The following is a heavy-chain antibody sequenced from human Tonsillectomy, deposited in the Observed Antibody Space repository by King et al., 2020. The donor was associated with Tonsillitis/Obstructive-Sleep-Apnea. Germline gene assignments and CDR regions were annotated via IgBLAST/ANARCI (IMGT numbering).Heavy chain of an antibody. V-gene: IGHV3-72*01. Sequence: VQLVESGGGLVQPGGSLTLSCAASGFRFIDHYMDWVRQAPGKGLEWVGRIRNKGNSYTTQYAASVRGRFSISRDDSKGSLSLQMSGLKTEDTAVYYCARGDYVSKGHYLDYWGQGNLVTVSS. CDR1: GFRFIDHY. CDR3: ARGDYVSKGHYLDY. CDR2: IRNKGNSYTT. J-gene: IGHJ4*02. D-gene: IGHD4-17*01.